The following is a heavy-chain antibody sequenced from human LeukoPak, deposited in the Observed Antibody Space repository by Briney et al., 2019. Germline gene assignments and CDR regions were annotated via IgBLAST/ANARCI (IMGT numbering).Heavy chain of an antibody. V-gene: IGHV4-59*12. D-gene: IGHD3-10*01. CDR3: ASLNTYYYGSGSPS. J-gene: IGHJ4*02. Sequence: SETLSLTCTVSGGSINNYYWSWIRQPPGKGLEWIGYIYYSGSTNYNPSLKSRVTISVDTSMNQFSLKLSSVTAADTAVYYCASLNTYYYGSGSPSWGQGTLVTVSS. CDR1: GGSINNYY. CDR2: IYYSGST.